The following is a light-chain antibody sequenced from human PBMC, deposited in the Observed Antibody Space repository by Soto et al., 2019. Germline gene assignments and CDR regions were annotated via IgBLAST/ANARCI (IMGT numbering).Light chain of an antibody. CDR1: SSDVGGYNY. V-gene: IGLV2-11*01. Sequence: QSVLTQSASVSGSPGQSITISCTGTSSDVGGYNYVSWYQQHPGTAPKLIIFGVSKRPSGVPDRFSGSKSGNTASLSISGLQAEDEADYYCSSYAGTYSYVLGTGTKVTVL. CDR3: SSYAGTYSYV. J-gene: IGLJ1*01. CDR2: GVS.